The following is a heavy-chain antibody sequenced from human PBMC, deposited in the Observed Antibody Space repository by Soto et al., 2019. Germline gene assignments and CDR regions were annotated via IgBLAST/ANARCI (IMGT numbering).Heavy chain of an antibody. CDR1: GYTFTNND. CDR3: ARMESFGSLNWFDP. D-gene: IGHD5-18*01. J-gene: IGHJ5*02. Sequence: ASVKVSCKASGYTFTNNDVSWVRQATGQGLEWMGWMNPGSGDTGYAQKFQGRVTMTGDISIATAYMELNSLTSEDTAIYYCARMESFGSLNWFDPWGQGTLVTVSS. CDR2: MNPGSGDT. V-gene: IGHV1-8*01.